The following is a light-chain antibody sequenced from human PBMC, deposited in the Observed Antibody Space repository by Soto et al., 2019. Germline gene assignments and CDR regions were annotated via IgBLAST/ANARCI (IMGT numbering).Light chain of an antibody. Sequence: EIVMTQSPATLSVSPGERATLSCRASQTVNNNLAWYQQKPGQAPRLLIYGASARATGIPARFSGSGSGTEFTLPISSLQSEDFAVYYCQQYNNSPLTFGGGTTVEIK. J-gene: IGKJ4*01. CDR1: QTVNNN. CDR2: GAS. CDR3: QQYNNSPLT. V-gene: IGKV3-15*01.